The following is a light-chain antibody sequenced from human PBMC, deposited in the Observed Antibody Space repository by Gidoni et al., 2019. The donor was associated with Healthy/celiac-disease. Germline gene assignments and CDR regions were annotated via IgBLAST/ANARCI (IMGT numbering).Light chain of an antibody. CDR2: AAS. CDR1: QGISSY. CDR3: QQLNSYPSIG. Sequence: VTITCRASQGISSYLAWYQQKPGKAPKLLIYAASTLQSGVPSRFSGSGSGTEFTLTISSLQPEDFATYYCQQLNSYPSIGFGQGTRLEIK. V-gene: IGKV1-9*01. J-gene: IGKJ5*01.